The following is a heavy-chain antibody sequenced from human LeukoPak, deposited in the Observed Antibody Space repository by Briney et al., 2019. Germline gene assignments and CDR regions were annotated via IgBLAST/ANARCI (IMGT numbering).Heavy chain of an antibody. CDR3: ARGGVDTSMVSFYYYFYAMDV. D-gene: IGHD5-18*01. Sequence: ASVKVSCKASGYTFTSYDINWVRQATGQGLEWMGWMNPNSGNTGYAQKFQGRVTITRNTSIRTAYMELSSLRSEDTAAYYCARGGVDTSMVSFYYYFYAMDVWGQGTTVTVSS. V-gene: IGHV1-8*03. CDR2: MNPNSGNT. J-gene: IGHJ6*02. CDR1: GYTFTSYD.